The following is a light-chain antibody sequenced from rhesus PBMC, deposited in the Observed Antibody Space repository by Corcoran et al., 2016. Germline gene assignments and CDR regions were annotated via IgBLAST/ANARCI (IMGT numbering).Light chain of an antibody. CDR3: LSYAGIYTFYI. V-gene: IGLV2-23*01. CDR2: DVR. CDR1: SSDIGNYNY. Sequence: QAALTQPPSVSGSPGQSVTISCTGTSSDIGNYNYVSWYQQHPGKAPKLMISDVRKRPSGVSDRFSGSKSGNTTSLTISGLQAGDEADYFCLSYAGIYTFYIFGTGTRLTVL. J-gene: IGLJ1*01.